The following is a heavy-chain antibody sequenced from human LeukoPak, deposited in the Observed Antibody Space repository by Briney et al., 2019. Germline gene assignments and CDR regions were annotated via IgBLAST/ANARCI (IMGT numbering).Heavy chain of an antibody. D-gene: IGHD6-19*01. CDR2: IHYKGST. CDR3: ARGGWLVRSWFDP. Sequence: SETLSLTCTVSGGSISGYYWSWIRQSPGKGLEWIGYIHYKGSTNQNPSLKSRVTILVDTSKNQFSLKLSSVTAADTAVYYCARGGWLVRSWFDPWGQGTLVTVSS. V-gene: IGHV4-59*01. J-gene: IGHJ5*02. CDR1: GGSISGYY.